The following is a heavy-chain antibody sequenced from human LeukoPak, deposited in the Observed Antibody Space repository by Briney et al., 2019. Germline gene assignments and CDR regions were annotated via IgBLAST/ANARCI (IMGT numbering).Heavy chain of an antibody. CDR2: MNPNSGTT. D-gene: IGHD1-26*01. CDR3: ARVVGELLQLADAFDI. CDR1: GYTFTSYD. V-gene: IGHV1-8*03. J-gene: IGHJ3*02. Sequence: ASVKVSCKASGYTFTSYDINWVRQATGQGLEWMGWMNPNSGTTGHAQKFQGRVTITRNTSISTAYMELSSLRSEDTAVYYCARVVGELLQLADAFDIWGQGTMVTVSS.